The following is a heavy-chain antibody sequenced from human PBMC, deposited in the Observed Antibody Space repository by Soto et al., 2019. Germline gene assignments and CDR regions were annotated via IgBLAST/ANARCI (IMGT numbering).Heavy chain of an antibody. J-gene: IGHJ5*02. CDR3: AREGGLAYCGGDCLYNWFDP. V-gene: IGHV4-31*03. Sequence: QVQLQESGPGLVKPSQTLSLTCTVSGGPISSGDYYWSWVRQHPGKGLEWIGYRSYSGSTYYNPSLKSRVTIVVDTSRNQFSLRLSSVTAADTAVYYCAREGGLAYCGGDCLYNWFDPWGQGTLVTVSS. CDR1: GGPISSGDYY. CDR2: RSYSGST. D-gene: IGHD2-21*02.